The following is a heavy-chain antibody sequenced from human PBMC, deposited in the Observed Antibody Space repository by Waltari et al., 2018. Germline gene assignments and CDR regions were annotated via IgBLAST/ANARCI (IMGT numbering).Heavy chain of an antibody. Sequence: QGQLQESGPGLVKPSETLFLTCTVSGYSISSGYYWGWIREPPGKGLEWIGSIYHSGSTYYNPSLKSRVTISVDTSKNQFSLKLSSMTAADTAVYYCAKYSGYDFDYWGQGTLVTVSS. CDR2: IYHSGST. CDR3: AKYSGYDFDY. CDR1: GYSISSGYY. V-gene: IGHV4-38-2*02. J-gene: IGHJ4*02. D-gene: IGHD5-12*01.